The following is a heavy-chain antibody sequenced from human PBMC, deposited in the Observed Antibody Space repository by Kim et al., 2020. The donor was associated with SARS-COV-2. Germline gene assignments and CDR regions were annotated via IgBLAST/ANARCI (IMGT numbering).Heavy chain of an antibody. Sequence: GGSLRLSCAASGFSFSSFGMHWVRQAPGKGLEWVAFISYDGSKKNYADSLKGRFTISRDSPKNTLYLQMNSLRPEDTAVYFCAKDKSLFMITYGGESGGRELGGEGTTDPVS. CDR3: AKDKSLFMITYGGESGGREL. J-gene: IGHJ1*01. D-gene: IGHD3-16*01. CDR2: ISYDGSKK. V-gene: IGHV3-30*18. CDR1: GFSFSSFG.